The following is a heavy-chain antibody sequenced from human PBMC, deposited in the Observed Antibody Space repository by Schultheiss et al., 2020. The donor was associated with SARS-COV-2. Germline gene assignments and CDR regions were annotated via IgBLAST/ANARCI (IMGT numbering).Heavy chain of an antibody. CDR2: IWYDGSNK. V-gene: IGHV3-33*01. D-gene: IGHD3-22*01. CDR3: ARGGGYDGMDV. CDR1: GFTFSSYG. Sequence: GGSLRLSCAASGFTFSSYGMHWVRQAPGKGLEWVAVIWYDGSNKYYADSVKGRFTISRENAKNSLYLQMNSLRAGDTAVYYCARGGGYDGMDVWGQGTTVTVSS. J-gene: IGHJ6*02.